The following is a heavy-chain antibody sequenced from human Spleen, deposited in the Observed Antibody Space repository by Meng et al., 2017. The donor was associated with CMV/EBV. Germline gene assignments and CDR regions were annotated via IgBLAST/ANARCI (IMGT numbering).Heavy chain of an antibody. Sequence: GGSLRLSCAVSGFTFSSYWMTWVRQAPGKGLEWVSSISSGRVYIYYADSVKGRFTISRDNAKNSLYLQMNSLRVEDTAVYYCARDPVDKADHWFDPWGQGTLVTVSS. D-gene: IGHD5-18*01. CDR3: ARDPVDKADHWFDP. V-gene: IGHV3-21*01. CDR1: GFTFSSYW. CDR2: ISSGRVYI. J-gene: IGHJ5*02.